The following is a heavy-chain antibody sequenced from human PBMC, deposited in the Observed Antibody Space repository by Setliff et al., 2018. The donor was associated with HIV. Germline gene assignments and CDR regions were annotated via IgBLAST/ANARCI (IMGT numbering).Heavy chain of an antibody. CDR3: ARDNYYDSSGAIGY. V-gene: IGHV1-69*10. J-gene: IGHJ4*02. CDR2: IIPILGVT. Sequence: SVKVSCKASGGTFSSYGISWVRQAPGQGLEWLGGIIPILGVTNYAQKFQGRVTITADKSTSTAYMELSSLRSEDTAVYYCARDNYYDSSGAIGYWGQGTLVTVSS. CDR1: GGTFSSYG. D-gene: IGHD3-22*01.